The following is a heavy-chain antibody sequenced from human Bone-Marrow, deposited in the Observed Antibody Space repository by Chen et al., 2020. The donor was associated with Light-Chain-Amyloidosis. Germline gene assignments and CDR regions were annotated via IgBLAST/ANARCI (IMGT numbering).Heavy chain of an antibody. CDR1: GFAFSSYD. V-gene: IGHV3-23*04. CDR2: ISGSGGSR. D-gene: IGHD3-9*01. J-gene: IGHJ3*02. CDR3: AKDISYDDILPGYPADAFDI. Sequence: EVQLVESGGGLLQRGGSLRLSCAASGFAFSSYDMSWVRQAPGKGLEWVATISGSGGSRYYGDAVKCRLTISRDNSKNALFLQMNSLRAEDTAVYYCAKDISYDDILPGYPADAFDIWGQGTMVTVSS.